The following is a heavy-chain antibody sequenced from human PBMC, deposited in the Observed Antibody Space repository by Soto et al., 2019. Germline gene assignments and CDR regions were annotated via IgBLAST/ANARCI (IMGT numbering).Heavy chain of an antibody. CDR3: ARVNIAWNDVGAMDV. D-gene: IGHD1-1*01. V-gene: IGHV3-30-3*01. Sequence: QVQLVESGGGVVQPGRSLRLSCAASGFTFSTYAMHWVRQAPGKGLEWVAGILYDGSKKDYADSVKGRFTISRDNSKNTLYRQMNSLRAEDTAVYYCARVNIAWNDVGAMDVWGQGTTVTVSS. CDR1: GFTFSTYA. J-gene: IGHJ6*02. CDR2: ILYDGSKK.